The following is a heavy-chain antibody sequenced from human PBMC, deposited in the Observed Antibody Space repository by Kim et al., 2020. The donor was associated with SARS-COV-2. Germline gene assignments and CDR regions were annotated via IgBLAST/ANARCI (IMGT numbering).Heavy chain of an antibody. V-gene: IGHV4-4*02. CDR3: ARGPWGRSLGY. J-gene: IGHJ4*02. D-gene: IGHD7-27*01. CDR2: T. Sequence: TNHHPSLKSRVTISVDKSKHQLSLKLSSVTAADTAVYYCARGPWGRSLGYWGQGTLVTVSS.